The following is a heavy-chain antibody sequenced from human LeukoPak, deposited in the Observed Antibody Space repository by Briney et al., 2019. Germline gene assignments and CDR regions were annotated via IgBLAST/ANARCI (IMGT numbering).Heavy chain of an antibody. Sequence: GGSLRLSCAASGFTVSSNYMSWVRQAPGKGLEWVANIKEDGSEKYYMDSVKGRFTISRDNAKNSLYLQMNSLRAEDTAVYYCARDVRASFDYWGQGTLVTVSS. CDR3: ARDVRASFDY. V-gene: IGHV3-7*04. CDR1: GFTVSSNY. J-gene: IGHJ4*02. CDR2: IKEDGSEK.